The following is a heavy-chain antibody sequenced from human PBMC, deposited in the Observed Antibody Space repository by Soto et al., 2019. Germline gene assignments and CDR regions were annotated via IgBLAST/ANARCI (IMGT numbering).Heavy chain of an antibody. V-gene: IGHV5-51*01. CDR3: ARPYTGFYTLFEY. CDR1: GYSFTSSC. D-gene: IGHD1-26*01. Sequence: PGESLRVSCKGSGYSFTSSCIRWVRQTPGKGLEWIGIIYPGDSETRYSPSFQGQVTISADKSIRTAYLQWSSLKASDTAIYYCARPYTGFYTLFEYWGQGTLVTVSS. CDR2: IYPGDSET. J-gene: IGHJ4*02.